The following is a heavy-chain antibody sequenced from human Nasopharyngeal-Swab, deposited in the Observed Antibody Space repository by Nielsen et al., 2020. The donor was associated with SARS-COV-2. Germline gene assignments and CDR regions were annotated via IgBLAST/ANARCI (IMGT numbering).Heavy chain of an antibody. J-gene: IGHJ6*02. CDR3: ARDHSSSYPGTAGYGMDV. CDR2: ISSSSYI. CDR1: GFTFSSYS. V-gene: IGHV3-21*01. D-gene: IGHD6-6*01. Sequence: GESLKISCAASGFTFSSYSMNWVRQAPGKGLEWVSSISSSSYIYYADSVKGRFTISRDNAKNSLYLQMNSLRAEDTAVYYCARDHSSSYPGTAGYGMDVWGQGTTVTVSS.